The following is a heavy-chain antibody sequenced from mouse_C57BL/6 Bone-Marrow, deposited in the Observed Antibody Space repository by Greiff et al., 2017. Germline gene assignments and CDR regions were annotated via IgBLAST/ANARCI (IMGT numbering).Heavy chain of an antibody. Sequence: EVHLVESGGDLVKPGGSLKLSCAASGFTFSSYGMSWVRQTPDKRLEWVATISSGGSYTYYPDSVKGRFTISRDNAKNTLYLQMSSLKSEDTAMYYCARRGVWLGFAYWGQGTLVTGSA. J-gene: IGHJ3*01. CDR3: ARRGVWLGFAY. CDR1: GFTFSSYG. V-gene: IGHV5-6*01. D-gene: IGHD2-10*02. CDR2: ISSGGSYT.